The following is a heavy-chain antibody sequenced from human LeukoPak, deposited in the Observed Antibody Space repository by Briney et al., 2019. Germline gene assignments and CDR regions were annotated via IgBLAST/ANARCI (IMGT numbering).Heavy chain of an antibody. CDR2: IHRDGRT. CDR1: GVSISSSEW. D-gene: IGHD3-9*01. CDR3: GKTDIYFNPIDY. V-gene: IGHV4-4*02. Sequence: SETLSLTCAVSGVSISSSEWWIWVRQPPGQGLEWIGEIHRDGRTRYNPSLKSRVTMSSDYSKNQFSLKASSLTAADTAIYYCGKTDIYFNPIDYWGPGSLVTVSS. J-gene: IGHJ4*02.